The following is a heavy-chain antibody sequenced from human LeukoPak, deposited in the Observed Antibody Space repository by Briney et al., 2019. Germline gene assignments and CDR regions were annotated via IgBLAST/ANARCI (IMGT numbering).Heavy chain of an antibody. CDR2: IRIRGDT. Sequence: GGSLRLSCAASGFTFIDYDMDWVRQVLGKGLEWVSAIRIRGDTHYSGSVKGRFTISRENAESSLYLQMNSLRAEDTAVYYCARGGIQVSGIDEFDYWGQGTLVTVSS. J-gene: IGHJ4*02. CDR1: GFTFIDYD. V-gene: IGHV3-13*01. D-gene: IGHD6-19*01. CDR3: ARGGIQVSGIDEFDY.